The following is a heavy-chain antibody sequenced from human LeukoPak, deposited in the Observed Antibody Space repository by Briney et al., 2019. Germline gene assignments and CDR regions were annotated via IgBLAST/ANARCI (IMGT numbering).Heavy chain of an antibody. V-gene: IGHV1-46*01. J-gene: IGHJ6*02. Sequence: ASVKVSCKASGYTFTSYYMHWVRQAPGQGLEWMGIINPSGGSTSYAQKFQGRVTITADESTSTAYMELSSLRSEDTAVYYCARGMEDYYDSSGYYYDYYYYGMDVWGQGTTVAVSS. CDR1: GYTFTSYY. CDR2: INPSGGST. CDR3: ARGMEDYYDSSGYYYDYYYYGMDV. D-gene: IGHD3-22*01.